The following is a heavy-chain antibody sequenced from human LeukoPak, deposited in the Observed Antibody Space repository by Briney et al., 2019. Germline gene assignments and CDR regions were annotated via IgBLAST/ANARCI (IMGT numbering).Heavy chain of an antibody. CDR3: AAAVGATIYGFDY. CDR2: IVVGSGNT. CDR1: GFTFTGSA. D-gene: IGHD1-26*01. J-gene: IGHJ4*02. V-gene: IGHV1-58*02. Sequence: SVKVSCKASGFTFTGSAMQWVRQARGQRLEWIGWIVVGSGNTNYAQKFQERVTITRDMSTSTAYMELSSLRSEDTAVYYCAAAVGATIYGFDYWGQGTLVTVSS.